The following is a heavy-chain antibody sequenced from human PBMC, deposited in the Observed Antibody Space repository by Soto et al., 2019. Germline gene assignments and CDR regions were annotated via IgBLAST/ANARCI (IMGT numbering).Heavy chain of an antibody. Sequence: PGGSLRLSCAASGFTFSSYDMHWVRQATGKGLEWVSAIGTAGDTYYPGSVKGRFTISRENAKNSLYLQMNSLRAEDTAVYYCGRMPKIFAATTRVIYYGMDVWGQGTTVTVSS. CDR2: IGTAGDT. CDR1: GFTFSSYD. CDR3: GRMPKIFAATTRVIYYGMDV. D-gene: IGHD5-12*01. V-gene: IGHV3-13*01. J-gene: IGHJ6*02.